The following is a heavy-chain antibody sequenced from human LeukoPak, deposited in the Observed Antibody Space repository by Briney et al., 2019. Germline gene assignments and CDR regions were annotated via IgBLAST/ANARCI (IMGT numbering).Heavy chain of an antibody. V-gene: IGHV4-61*02. CDR1: GGSFSSGSYY. CDR3: SRDPRVLDY. J-gene: IGHJ4*02. Sequence: PSETLSLTCTVSGGSFSSGSYYWSWIRQPAGKGLEWIGRIYSSGSTNYNPALKSRVTISIDTSKNQLSLRLTSVTAADTAVYYCSRDPRVLDYWGQGTLVTVSS. CDR2: IYSSGST.